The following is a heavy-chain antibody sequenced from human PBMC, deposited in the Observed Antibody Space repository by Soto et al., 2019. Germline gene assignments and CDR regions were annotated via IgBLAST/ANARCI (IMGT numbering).Heavy chain of an antibody. CDR2: MNPNSGNT. V-gene: IGHV1-8*01. J-gene: IGHJ5*02. D-gene: IGHD3-22*01. CDR3: ARGLVITNWFDP. CDR1: GYTFTSYD. Sequence: ASVKVSCKASGYTFTSYDINWVRQATGQGLEWMGWMNPNSGNTGYAQKFQGRVTMTRNTSISTTYMELSSLRSEDTAVYYCARGLVITNWFDPWGQGTLVTVSS.